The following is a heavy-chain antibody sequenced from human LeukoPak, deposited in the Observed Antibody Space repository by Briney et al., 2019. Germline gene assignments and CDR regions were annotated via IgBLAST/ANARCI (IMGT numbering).Heavy chain of an antibody. D-gene: IGHD3-3*01. Sequence: GGSLRLSCTTSGFTFGTSTMTWVRQAPGKGLEWVSTINSNGGSTYYASSVKGRFTISRDNSRNTLYLRMSSLRAEDTAVYYCEPPLQFLESWGQGTMVIVSS. CDR3: EPPLQFLES. CDR2: INSNGGST. V-gene: IGHV3-23*01. CDR1: GFTFGTST. J-gene: IGHJ5*02.